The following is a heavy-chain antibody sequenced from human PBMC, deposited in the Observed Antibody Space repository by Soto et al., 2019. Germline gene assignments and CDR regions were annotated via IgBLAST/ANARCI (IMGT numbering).Heavy chain of an antibody. CDR1: GFTFSSDS. D-gene: IGHD6-19*01. V-gene: IGHV3-23*01. Sequence: EGSLILSCAASGFTFSSDSMSWGRQAPGKGLEWVSAISGSGGSTYYADSVKGRFTISRDNSKNTLYLQMNSLRAEDTAVYYCAKDLGGIAVAGTPRYFDYWGQGTLVTVSS. CDR2: ISGSGGST. CDR3: AKDLGGIAVAGTPRYFDY. J-gene: IGHJ4*02.